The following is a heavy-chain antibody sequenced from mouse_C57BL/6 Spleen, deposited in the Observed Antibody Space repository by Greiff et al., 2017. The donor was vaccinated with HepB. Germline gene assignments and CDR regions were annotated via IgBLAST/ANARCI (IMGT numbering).Heavy chain of an antibody. D-gene: IGHD1-1*02. Sequence: QVQLKQPGAELVRPGSSVKLSCKASGYTFTSYWMHWVKQRPIQGLEWIGNIDPSDSETHYNQKFKDKATLTVDKSSSTAYMQLSSLTSEDSAVYYCARNGPAWFAYWGQGTLVTVSA. CDR3: ARNGPAWFAY. CDR1: GYTFTSYW. J-gene: IGHJ3*01. V-gene: IGHV1-52*01. CDR2: IDPSDSET.